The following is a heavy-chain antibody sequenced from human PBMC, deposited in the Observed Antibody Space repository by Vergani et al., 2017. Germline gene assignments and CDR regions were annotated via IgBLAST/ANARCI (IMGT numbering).Heavy chain of an antibody. CDR1: GGSISSSSYY. V-gene: IGHV4-39*02. CDR3: VRDFDWYPFDY. CDR2: IYYSGST. J-gene: IGHJ4*02. D-gene: IGHD3-9*01. Sequence: QLQLQESGPGLVKPSETLSLTCTVSGGSISSSSYYWGWIRQPPGKGLEWIGSIYYSGSTYYNPSLKSRVTISVDTSKNQFSLKLSSVTAADTAVYYCVRDFDWYPFDYWGQGTLVTVSS.